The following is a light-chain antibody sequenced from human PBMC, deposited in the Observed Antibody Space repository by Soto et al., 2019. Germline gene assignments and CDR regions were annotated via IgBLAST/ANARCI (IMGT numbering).Light chain of an antibody. CDR3: HQGHSTQYT. J-gene: IGKJ2*01. Sequence: DIQMTQPPSSLSASVGDSVTISCRASRNIRNYLKWYQQKPGKAPKLLIYASSSLHGGVPSSFACSGSGTDFTLNVSGVQPEDFATYFCHQGHSTQYTFGQET. V-gene: IGKV1-39*01. CDR1: RNIRNY. CDR2: ASS.